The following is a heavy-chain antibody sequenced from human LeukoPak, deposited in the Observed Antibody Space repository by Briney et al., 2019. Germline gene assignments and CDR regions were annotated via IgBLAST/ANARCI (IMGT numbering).Heavy chain of an antibody. Sequence: SVKVSCKASGGTFSSYAISWVRQAPGQGLEWMGGIIPIFGTANYAQKFQGRVTITADESTSTAYMELSSLRSEDTAVYYCATVITFGGVMSPNWFDPWGQGTLVTVSS. CDR1: GGTFSSYA. V-gene: IGHV1-69*13. CDR2: IIPIFGTA. J-gene: IGHJ5*02. D-gene: IGHD3-16*01. CDR3: ATVITFGGVMSPNWFDP.